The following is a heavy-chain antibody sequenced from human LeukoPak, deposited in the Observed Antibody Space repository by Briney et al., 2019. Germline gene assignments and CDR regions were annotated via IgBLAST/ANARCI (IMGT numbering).Heavy chain of an antibody. Sequence: GSLRLSCAASGFTFDDYAMHWVRQAPGKGLEWGSYISSSGSTIYYADSVKGRFTISKDNAKNSLYLQMNSLRAEDTAVYYCAELGITMIGGVWGKGTTVTISS. D-gene: IGHD3-10*02. CDR3: AELGITMIGGV. V-gene: IGHV3-48*03. CDR1: GFTFDDYA. CDR2: ISSSGSTI. J-gene: IGHJ6*04.